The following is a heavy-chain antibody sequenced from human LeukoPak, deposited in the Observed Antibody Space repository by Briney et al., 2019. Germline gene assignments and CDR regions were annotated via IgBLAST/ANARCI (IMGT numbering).Heavy chain of an antibody. CDR1: GFTFSNYG. V-gene: IGHV3-30*02. Sequence: GGSLSLSWAASGFTFSNYGMHWVRQAPGKGLEWVAFIRYDGSNNYYADSVKGRFTISRDNSKNTLYLQMNSLRAEDTAVYYCAKERGYCSSTSCPIGYWGQGTLVTVSS. CDR2: IRYDGSNN. J-gene: IGHJ4*02. D-gene: IGHD2-2*01. CDR3: AKERGYCSSTSCPIGY.